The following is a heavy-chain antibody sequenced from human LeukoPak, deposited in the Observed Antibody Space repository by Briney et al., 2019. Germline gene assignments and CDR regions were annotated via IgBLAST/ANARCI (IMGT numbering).Heavy chain of an antibody. CDR1: GGSISSSSYY. V-gene: IGHV4-39*01. Sequence: SETLSLICTVSGGSISSSSYYWGWIRQPPGKGLEWIGSIYYSGSTYYNPSLKSRVTISVDTSKNQFSLKLSSVTAADTAVYYCARGPNLTFGGVVAYFDYWGQGTLVTVSS. J-gene: IGHJ4*02. CDR2: IYYSGST. CDR3: ARGPNLTFGGVVAYFDY. D-gene: IGHD3-16*02.